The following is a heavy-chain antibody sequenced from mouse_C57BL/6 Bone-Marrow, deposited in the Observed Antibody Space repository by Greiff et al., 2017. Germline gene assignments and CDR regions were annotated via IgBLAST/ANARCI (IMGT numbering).Heavy chain of an antibody. D-gene: IGHD2-4*01. CDR1: GFTFSDYY. J-gene: IGHJ3*01. CDR3: ERQGGYDCGAY. CDR2: ISNGGGST. Sequence: VTVEESGGGLVQPGGSLKLSCAASGFTFSDYYMSWVRQTPEKRLEWVAYISNGGGSTYYPDTVKGRFTISRDNVKNTLYLQMSRLRSEDTAMYYCERQGGYDCGAYWGQGTLVTVSA. V-gene: IGHV5-12*01.